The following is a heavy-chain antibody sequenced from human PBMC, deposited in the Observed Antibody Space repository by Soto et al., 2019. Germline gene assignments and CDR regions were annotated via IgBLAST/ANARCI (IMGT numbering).Heavy chain of an antibody. D-gene: IGHD3-22*01. CDR3: AKAPAMIVVVPTDY. CDR1: GFTFNDYY. V-gene: IGHV3-11*05. J-gene: IGHJ4*02. CDR2: ISSSSTYA. Sequence: GGSLRLSCAASGFTFNDYYMSWVRQAPGKGLEWVSKISSSSTYAIYADSVKGRFTISRDNSKNTLYLQMNSLRAEDTAVYYCAKAPAMIVVVPTDYWGQGTLVTVSS.